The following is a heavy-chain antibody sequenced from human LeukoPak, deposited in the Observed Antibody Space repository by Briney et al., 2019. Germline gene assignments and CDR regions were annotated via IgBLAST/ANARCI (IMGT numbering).Heavy chain of an antibody. CDR2: INPSGGST. Sequence: ASVKVSCKASGYTFTSYYMHWVRQAPGQGLEWMGIINPSGGSTSYAQKLQGRVTMTRDTSTSTVYMELSSLRSEDTAVYYCARDRITGTATTTFDYWGQGTLVTVSS. CDR3: ARDRITGTATTTFDY. V-gene: IGHV1-46*01. D-gene: IGHD1-20*01. J-gene: IGHJ4*02. CDR1: GYTFTSYY.